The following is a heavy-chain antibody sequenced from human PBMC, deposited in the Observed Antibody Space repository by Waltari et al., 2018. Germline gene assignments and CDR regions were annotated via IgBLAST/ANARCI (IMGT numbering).Heavy chain of an antibody. D-gene: IGHD3-22*01. CDR2: IMTDGSEE. CDR1: GFTLSRYG. Sequence: EVQLVESGGGLVQPGGYLRLSCAASGFTLSRYGMSWVRQAPGKGLEWVANIMTDGSEEYYVDSVRGRFTISRDNAKNSLFLQMNSLRPEDTAVYYCARDQWFAFDIWGQGTMVTVSS. J-gene: IGHJ3*02. V-gene: IGHV3-7*01. CDR3: ARDQWFAFDI.